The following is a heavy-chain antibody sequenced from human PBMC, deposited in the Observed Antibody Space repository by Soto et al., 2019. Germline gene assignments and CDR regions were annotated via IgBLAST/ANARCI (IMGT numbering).Heavy chain of an antibody. J-gene: IGHJ5*02. CDR1: GGTFSSYA. CDR3: ARGGTIGILTGYGWFDP. V-gene: IGHV1-69*05. D-gene: IGHD3-9*01. CDR2: IIPNIGTA. Sequence: SVKVSCKASGGTFSSYAISWVRRAPGQGREWMGGIIPNIGTANYAQKLQGRVTITTDASTSTAYMELRSLRSDDTAVYYCARGGTIGILTGYGWFDPWGQGTLVTVSS.